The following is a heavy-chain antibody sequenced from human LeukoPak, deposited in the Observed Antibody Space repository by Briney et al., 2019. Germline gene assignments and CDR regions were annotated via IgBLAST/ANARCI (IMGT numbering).Heavy chain of an antibody. CDR3: ARERASAGPHFEH. CDR2: NYNRGTT. Sequence: PSETLSLTCSVSGGSISTYYWSWIRQPPGKGLEWIGYNYNRGTTNYNPSLKSRVTISVDRSKNQFSLSLTSVTAADTAVYYCARERASAGPHFEHWGRGILVAVSS. J-gene: IGHJ4*02. V-gene: IGHV4-59*01. CDR1: GGSISTYY. D-gene: IGHD6-13*01.